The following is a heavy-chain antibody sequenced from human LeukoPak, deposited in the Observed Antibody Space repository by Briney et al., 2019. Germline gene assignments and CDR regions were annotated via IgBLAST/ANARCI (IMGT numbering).Heavy chain of an antibody. Sequence: SETLSLTCTVSGGSISSYYWSWIRQPPGKGLEWIGYIYYSGSTNYNPSLKSRVTISVDTSKNQFSLKLSSVTAADTAVYYCARSHYDFWSGYRGGWFDPWGQGTLVTVSS. CDR1: GGSISSYY. CDR2: IYYSGST. J-gene: IGHJ5*02. D-gene: IGHD3-3*01. V-gene: IGHV4-59*01. CDR3: ARSHYDFWSGYRGGWFDP.